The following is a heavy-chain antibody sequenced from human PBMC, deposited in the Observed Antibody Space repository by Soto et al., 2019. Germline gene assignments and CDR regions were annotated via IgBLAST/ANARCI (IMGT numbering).Heavy chain of an antibody. J-gene: IGHJ4*02. CDR2: IYYSGST. CDR3: ASTSIDCSSTSCYAFDY. Sequence: PSETLSLTCTVSGGSISSSSYYWGWIRQPPGKGLEWIGSIYYSGSTYYNPSLKSRVTISVDTSKNQFSLKLSSVTAADTAVYYCASTSIDCSSTSCYAFDYWGQGTLVTVSS. V-gene: IGHV4-39*01. D-gene: IGHD2-2*01. CDR1: GGSISSSSYY.